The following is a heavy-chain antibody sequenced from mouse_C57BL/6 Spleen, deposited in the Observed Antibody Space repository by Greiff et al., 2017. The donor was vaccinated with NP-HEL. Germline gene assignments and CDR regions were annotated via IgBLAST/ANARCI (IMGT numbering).Heavy chain of an antibody. CDR1: GYTFTDYN. CDR2: INPNNGGT. V-gene: IGHV1-18*01. Sequence: VQLQQSGPELVKPGASVKIPCKASGYTFTDYNMDWVKQSHGKSLEWIGDINPNNGGTIYNQKFKGKATLTVDKSSSTAYMELRSLTSEDTAVYYCAREDDYGGGFAYWGQGTLVTVSA. CDR3: AREDDYGGGFAY. D-gene: IGHD2-4*01. J-gene: IGHJ3*01.